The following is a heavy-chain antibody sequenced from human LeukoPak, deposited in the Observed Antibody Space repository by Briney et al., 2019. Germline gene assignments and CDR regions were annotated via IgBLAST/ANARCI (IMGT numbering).Heavy chain of an antibody. CDR1: GGSFSGYY. V-gene: IGHV4-34*01. CDR3: VRLGRAAGFYFFDY. Sequence: SETLSLTCAVYGGSFSGYYWSWIRQPPGKGLEWMGEINHSGSTNYNPSLKSRVTISVDTSKNQFSLKLTSVTAADTAVYYCVRLGRAAGFYFFDYWGQGSLVTASS. D-gene: IGHD6-13*01. J-gene: IGHJ4*02. CDR2: INHSGST.